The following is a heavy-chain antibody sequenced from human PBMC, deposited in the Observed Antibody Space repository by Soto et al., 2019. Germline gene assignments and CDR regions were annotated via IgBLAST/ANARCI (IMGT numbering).Heavy chain of an antibody. V-gene: IGHV4-31*03. CDR3: AREGSGPLDY. Sequence: SETLSLTCTVSAGSISSGGHYWSWIRQHPGKGLEWIGYIHYSGSTYYNPSLKSRVAMSVDTSENQFSLKLNPLTAADTAVYYCAREGSGPLDYWGQGTLVTVSS. CDR1: AGSISSGGHY. J-gene: IGHJ4*02. CDR2: IHYSGST.